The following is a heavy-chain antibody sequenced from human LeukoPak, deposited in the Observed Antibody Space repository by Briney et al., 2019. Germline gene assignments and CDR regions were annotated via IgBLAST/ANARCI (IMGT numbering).Heavy chain of an antibody. J-gene: IGHJ6*02. V-gene: IGHV3-30*03. CDR3: ASNVGMDV. CDR1: GFTFSSYG. CDR2: ISYDGSNK. Sequence: GGSLRLSCAASGFTFSSYGMHWVRQAPGKGLEWVAVISYDGSNKYYADSVKGRFTISRDNSKNTLYLQMNSLRAEDTAVYYCASNVGMDVWGQGTKVTVSS.